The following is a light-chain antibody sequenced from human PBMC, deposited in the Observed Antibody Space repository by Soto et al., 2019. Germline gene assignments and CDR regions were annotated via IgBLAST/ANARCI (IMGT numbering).Light chain of an antibody. V-gene: IGLV2-14*01. CDR2: DDR. Sequence: QSVLTQPASVSGSPGQSITISCTGTTCDIGGYNFVSWYQQHAGKAPKLLIYDDRNRPSGVSNRFSGSKSGNTASLTISGLQAEDEADYYCNSYRTISTYVFGSGTKLTVL. CDR3: NSYRTISTYV. J-gene: IGLJ1*01. CDR1: TCDIGGYNF.